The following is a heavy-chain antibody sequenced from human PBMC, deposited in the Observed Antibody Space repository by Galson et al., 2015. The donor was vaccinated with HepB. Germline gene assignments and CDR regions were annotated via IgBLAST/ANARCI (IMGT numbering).Heavy chain of an antibody. Sequence: SVKVSCKASGGTFSSYAISWVRQAPGQGLEWMGGIIPIFGTANYAQKVQGRVTITADESTSAAYMELSSLRSEDTAVYYCARYCSSTSCYLGCAFDIWGQGAMVTVSS. V-gene: IGHV1-69*13. CDR3: ARYCSSTSCYLGCAFDI. J-gene: IGHJ3*02. D-gene: IGHD2-2*01. CDR2: IIPIFGTA. CDR1: GGTFSSYA.